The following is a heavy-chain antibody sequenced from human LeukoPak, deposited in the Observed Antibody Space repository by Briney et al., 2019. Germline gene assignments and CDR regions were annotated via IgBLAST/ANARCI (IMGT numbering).Heavy chain of an antibody. CDR3: ARWLIYDAFDI. CDR1: GGSISSGGYY. Sequence: SETLSLTCTVSGGSISSGGYYWSWIRQPPGKGLEWIGYIYHSGSTYYNPSLKSRVTISVDRSKNQFSLKLSSVTAADTAVYYCARWLIYDAFDIWGQGTMVTVSS. J-gene: IGHJ3*02. V-gene: IGHV4-30-2*01. CDR2: IYHSGST. D-gene: IGHD6-19*01.